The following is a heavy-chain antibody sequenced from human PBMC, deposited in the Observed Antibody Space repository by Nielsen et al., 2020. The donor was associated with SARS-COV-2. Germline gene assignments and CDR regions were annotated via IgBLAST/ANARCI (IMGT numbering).Heavy chain of an antibody. V-gene: IGHV4-38-2*02. Sequence: SETLSLTCTVSGYSISSGYYWGWIRQPPGKGLEWIGSIYHSGSTYYNPSLKSRVTISVDTSKNQFSLKLSSVTAADTAVYYCARVKFAAVAGWGSYWYFDLWGRGTLVTVSS. CDR2: IYHSGST. J-gene: IGHJ2*01. CDR3: ARVKFAAVAGWGSYWYFDL. CDR1: GYSISSGYY. D-gene: IGHD6-19*01.